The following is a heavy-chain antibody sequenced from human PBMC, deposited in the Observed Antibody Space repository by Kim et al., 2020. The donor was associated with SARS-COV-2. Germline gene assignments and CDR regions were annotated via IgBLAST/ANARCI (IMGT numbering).Heavy chain of an antibody. Sequence: GGSLRLSCAASGFTFSSYAMSWVRQAPGKGLEWVSAISGSGGSTYYADSVKGRFTISRDNSKNTLYLQMNSLRAEDTAVYYCAKDPTNDYGYYYYGMDVWGQGTTVTVSS. J-gene: IGHJ6*02. CDR3: AKDPTNDYGYYYYGMDV. CDR2: ISGSGGST. D-gene: IGHD4-17*01. CDR1: GFTFSSYA. V-gene: IGHV3-23*01.